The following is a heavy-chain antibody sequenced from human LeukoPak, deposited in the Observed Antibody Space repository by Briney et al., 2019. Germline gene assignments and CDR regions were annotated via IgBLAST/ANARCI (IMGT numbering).Heavy chain of an antibody. D-gene: IGHD6-13*01. V-gene: IGHV1-46*01. Sequence: GALVKVSCKASGYTFTSYYMHWVRQAPGQGLEWMGIINPSGGSTSYTQKFQGRVAMTRDTSTSTVYMELSSLRSEDTAVYYCARDSGMKQQLDYFDYWGQGTLVTVSS. CDR1: GYTFTSYY. J-gene: IGHJ4*02. CDR2: INPSGGST. CDR3: ARDSGMKQQLDYFDY.